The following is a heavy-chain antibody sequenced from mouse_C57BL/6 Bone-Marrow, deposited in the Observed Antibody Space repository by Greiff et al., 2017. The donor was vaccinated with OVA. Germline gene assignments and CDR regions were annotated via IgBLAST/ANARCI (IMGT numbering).Heavy chain of an antibody. CDR3: ARDHYYGSSYNYYAMDY. V-gene: IGHV1-55*01. Sequence: VQLQQPGAELVKPGASVKMSCKASGYTFTSYWITWVKQRPGQGLEWIGDIYPGSGSTNYNEKFKGKATLTADKSSSTAYMELRSLTSEDSAVYFCARDHYYGSSYNYYAMDYWGQGTSVTVSS. J-gene: IGHJ4*01. CDR1: GYTFTSYW. D-gene: IGHD1-1*01. CDR2: IYPGSGST.